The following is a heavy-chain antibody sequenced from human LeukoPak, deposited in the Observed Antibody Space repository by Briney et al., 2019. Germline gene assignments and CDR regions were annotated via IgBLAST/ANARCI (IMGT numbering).Heavy chain of an antibody. CDR3: ARAPMAITTSAFPDAFDF. J-gene: IGHJ3*01. D-gene: IGHD5-12*01. CDR1: GGSFSGYY. V-gene: IGHV4-34*01. CDR2: INHSGST. Sequence: SSETLSLTCAVYGGSFSGYYWSWIRQPPGKGLEWIGEINHSGSTNYNPSLKSRVTISVDTSKNQFSLKLSSVTAADTAVYYCARAPMAITTSAFPDAFDFWGQGTMVTVSS.